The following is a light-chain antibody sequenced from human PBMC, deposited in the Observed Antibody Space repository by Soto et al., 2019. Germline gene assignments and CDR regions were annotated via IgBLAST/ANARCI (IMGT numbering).Light chain of an antibody. CDR3: QQYDNLVFT. CDR2: DAS. V-gene: IGKV1-33*01. Sequence: DIQMTQSPSSLSPSVGDRVTITCQASQDISNYLNWYQQKPGKAPKLLIYDASNLETGVPSRFSGSGSGTDFTFTISSLQPEDIATYYCQQYDNLVFTFVPGPKVDIK. CDR1: QDISNY. J-gene: IGKJ3*01.